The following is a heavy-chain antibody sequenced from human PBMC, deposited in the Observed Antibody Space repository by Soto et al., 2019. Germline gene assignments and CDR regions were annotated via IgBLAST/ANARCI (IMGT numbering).Heavy chain of an antibody. D-gene: IGHD3-3*01. V-gene: IGHV1-69*06. CDR2: IIPIFATP. Sequence: QVQLVQSGAEVKKPGSSVKVSCKASGGPFSDYSINWVRQAPGQGLEWMGGIIPIFATPNYAQKFQGRVTMTRDTSRSTVYMELSSLRSEDTAVYYCARSSGGNFGIIIEGSNWFDPWGQGTLVTVSS. CDR3: ARSSGGNFGIIIEGSNWFDP. J-gene: IGHJ5*02. CDR1: GGPFSDYS.